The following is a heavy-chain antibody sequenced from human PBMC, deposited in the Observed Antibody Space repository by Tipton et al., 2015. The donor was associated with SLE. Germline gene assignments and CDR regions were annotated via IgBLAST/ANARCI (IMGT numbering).Heavy chain of an antibody. CDR3: AKDQEYSRYYFDY. Sequence: SLRLSCAASGFTFSSYAMSWVRQAPGEGLEWVSAISGSGSSTYYADSVKGRFTISRDNSKNTLYLQMNSLRAEDTAVYYCAKDQEYSRYYFDYWGQGTLVTVSS. J-gene: IGHJ4*02. V-gene: IGHV3-23*01. CDR2: ISGSGSST. D-gene: IGHD5-18*01. CDR1: GFTFSSYA.